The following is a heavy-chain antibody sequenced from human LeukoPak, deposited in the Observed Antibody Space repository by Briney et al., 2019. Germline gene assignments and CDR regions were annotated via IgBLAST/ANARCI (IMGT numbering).Heavy chain of an antibody. CDR1: GFTFSSYA. D-gene: IGHD3-3*02. CDR3: AKHLGLAIFTDAFDV. V-gene: IGHV3-23*01. J-gene: IGHJ3*01. Sequence: PGGSLRFSCAASGFTFSSYAMSWVRQAPGKGLEWVSTIRGSGGSTYYADSVKGRFIISRYNSKNTLYLQMNSLRAEDTAVYYCAKHLGLAIFTDAFDVWGQGTMVTVSS. CDR2: IRGSGGST.